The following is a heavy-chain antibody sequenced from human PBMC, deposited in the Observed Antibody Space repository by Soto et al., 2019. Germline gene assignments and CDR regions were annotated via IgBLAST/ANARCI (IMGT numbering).Heavy chain of an antibody. V-gene: IGHV1-18*01. CDR3: ARAEIVVVVAATLLDAFDI. J-gene: IGHJ3*02. CDR2: ISAYNGNT. D-gene: IGHD2-15*01. CDR1: GYTFTSYG. Sequence: ASVKVSCKASGYTFTSYGISWVRQAPGQGLEWMGWISAYNGNTNYAQKLQGRVTMTTDTSTSTAYMELRSPRSDDTAVYYCARAEIVVVVAATLLDAFDIWGQGTMVTVSS.